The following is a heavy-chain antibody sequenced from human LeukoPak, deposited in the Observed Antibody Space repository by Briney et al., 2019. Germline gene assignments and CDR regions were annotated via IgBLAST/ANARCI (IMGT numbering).Heavy chain of an antibody. Sequence: GGSLRLSCAASEFTFSSYGMHWVRQAPGKGLEGVAFIRYDGSNKYYADSVKGRFTIFRDNSKNTLYLQMNSLRAEDTAVYYCARVKGGIAAAGNYFDYWGQGTLVTVSS. J-gene: IGHJ4*02. CDR3: ARVKGGIAAAGNYFDY. D-gene: IGHD6-13*01. CDR2: IRYDGSNK. CDR1: EFTFSSYG. V-gene: IGHV3-30*02.